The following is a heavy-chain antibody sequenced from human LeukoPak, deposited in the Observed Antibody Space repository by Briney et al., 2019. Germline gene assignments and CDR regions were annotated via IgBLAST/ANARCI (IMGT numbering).Heavy chain of an antibody. CDR1: GFTFGDYA. D-gene: IGHD2-2*01. CDR2: IDWNSSNM. V-gene: IGHV3-9*03. Sequence: GGSLRLSCAASGFTFGDYAMHWVRHTPGKGLEWVSGIDWNSSNMVYADSVKGRFTISRDNAKNYLYLQMSSLRAEDMALYYCAKDRSSTLDDAFDFWGQGTMVTVSS. J-gene: IGHJ3*01. CDR3: AKDRSSTLDDAFDF.